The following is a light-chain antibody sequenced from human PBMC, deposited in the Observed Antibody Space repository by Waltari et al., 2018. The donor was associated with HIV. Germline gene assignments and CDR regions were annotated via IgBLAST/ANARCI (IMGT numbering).Light chain of an antibody. J-gene: IGKJ5*01. V-gene: IGKV3-15*01. CDR2: GAS. CDR1: NSVSRN. Sequence: IVMTQSPDTLSVFPGERATLSCRASNSVSRNLVWYQQKCGQAPRLLIYGASTRATGIPVRFSGGGSGTEFTLTISSLQSEDSAVYYGQQYSEWPPLTFGQGTRLEIK. CDR3: QQYSEWPPLT.